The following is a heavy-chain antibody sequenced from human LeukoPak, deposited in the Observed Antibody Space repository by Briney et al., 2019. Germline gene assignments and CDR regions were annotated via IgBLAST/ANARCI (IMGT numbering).Heavy chain of an antibody. CDR3: ASYYEFWNDGLDY. D-gene: IGHD3/OR15-3a*01. CDR2: ISGATNNT. Sequence: PGGSLRLSCEASGFTFSRYSMNWVRQAPGKGLEWISFISGATNNTYYVDSVKGRFTVSRDNAKNSLYPQMNSLRVEDTAVYYCASYYEFWNDGLDYWGRGTLVTVSS. CDR1: GFTFSRYS. J-gene: IGHJ4*02. V-gene: IGHV3-21*01.